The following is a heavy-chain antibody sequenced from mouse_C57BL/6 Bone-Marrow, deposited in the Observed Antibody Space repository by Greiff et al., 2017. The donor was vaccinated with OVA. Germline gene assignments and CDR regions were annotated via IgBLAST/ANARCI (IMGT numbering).Heavy chain of an antibody. CDR2: ISNGGGSP. J-gene: IGHJ4*01. V-gene: IGHV5-12*01. D-gene: IGHD2-5*01. CDR1: GFTFSDYY. Sequence: EVQLQESGGGLVQPGGSLKLSCAASGFTFSDYYMYWVRQTPEKRLEWVAYISNGGGSPYYPATVQGRFTISRDNAKNTLYLQMSRLKSEDTAMYYCARQSYYSNYYAMDYWGQGTSVTVSS. CDR3: ARQSYYSNYYAMDY.